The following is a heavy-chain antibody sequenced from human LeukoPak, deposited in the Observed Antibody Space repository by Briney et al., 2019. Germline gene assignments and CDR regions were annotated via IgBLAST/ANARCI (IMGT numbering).Heavy chain of an antibody. J-gene: IGHJ4*02. CDR3: ASSSMGVVVITGVFDY. CDR2: INPNSGGT. D-gene: IGHD3-22*01. Sequence: GASVTVSCKASGYTFTGYYMHWVRQAPGQGLEWMGWINPNSGGTNYAQKFQGRVTMTRDTSISTAYMELSRLRSDDTAVYYCASSSMGVVVITGVFDYWGQGTLVTVSS. CDR1: GYTFTGYY. V-gene: IGHV1-2*02.